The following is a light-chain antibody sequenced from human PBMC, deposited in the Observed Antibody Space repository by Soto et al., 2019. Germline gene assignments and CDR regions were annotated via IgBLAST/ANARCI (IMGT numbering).Light chain of an antibody. J-gene: IGKJ1*01. CDR3: QQCSKFLWT. Sequence: DIVLTQSPATLSLSPGERVTLSCRASQSVSNYLAWYQQKPGQAPKLLMYETSNREPGVPSRFSGSGSGTDFTLTINSLEPEDFATYFCQQCSKFLWTFGQGTKVEI. V-gene: IGKV3-11*01. CDR2: ETS. CDR1: QSVSNY.